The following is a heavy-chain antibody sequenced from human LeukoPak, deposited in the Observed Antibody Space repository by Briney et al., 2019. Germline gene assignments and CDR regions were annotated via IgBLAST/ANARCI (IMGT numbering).Heavy chain of an antibody. D-gene: IGHD5-24*01. V-gene: IGHV3-48*01. J-gene: IGHJ6*02. CDR2: ISSTSSTI. CDR1: EFTFSSYN. CDR3: ARGDPYYYGMDV. Sequence: PGGSLRLSCAASEFTFSSYNMNWVRQAPGKGLEWVSYISSTSSTIYYADSVKGRFTISRDNAKNSLYLQMNSLRAEDTAVYYCARGDPYYYGMDVWGQGTTVTVSS.